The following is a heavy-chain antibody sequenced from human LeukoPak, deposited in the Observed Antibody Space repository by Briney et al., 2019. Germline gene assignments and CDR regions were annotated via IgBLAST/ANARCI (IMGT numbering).Heavy chain of an antibody. D-gene: IGHD3-22*01. V-gene: IGHV3-7*01. CDR2: IKQDGSEK. J-gene: IGHJ4*02. CDR3: ARDAPPRWDSSGYYPDY. CDR1: GFTFSSYW. Sequence: HPGGSLRLSCAASGFTFSSYWMSWVRQAPGKGLEWVANIKQDGSEKYYVDSVKGRFTISRDNAKNSLYLQMNSLRAEDTAVYYCARDAPPRWDSSGYYPDYWGQGTLVTVSS.